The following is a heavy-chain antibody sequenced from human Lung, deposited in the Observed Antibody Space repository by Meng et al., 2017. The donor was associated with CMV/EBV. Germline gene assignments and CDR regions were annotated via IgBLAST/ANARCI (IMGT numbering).Heavy chain of an antibody. Sequence: QVRLQESGPGLVNPSGTLSLTCGVSGVSISSNIRWTWVRQPPGKGLEWIGDIDDSGSTNYNPSLNSRISISLDKSKNHFSLKVNSVTAADTAVYYCARGKQDAWELLAYWGQGALVTVSS. J-gene: IGHJ4*02. CDR1: GVSISSNIR. CDR2: IDDSGST. D-gene: IGHD1-26*01. CDR3: ARGKQDAWELLAY. V-gene: IGHV4-4*02.